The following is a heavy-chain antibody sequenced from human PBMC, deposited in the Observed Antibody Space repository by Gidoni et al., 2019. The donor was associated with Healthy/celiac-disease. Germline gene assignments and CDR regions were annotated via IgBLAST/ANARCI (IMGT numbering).Heavy chain of an antibody. CDR1: GFTSSSHA. D-gene: IGHD6-13*01. CDR3: ARWATLIAAAGRGPYYFDY. CDR2: ISYDGSNK. V-gene: IGHV3-30*04. Sequence: QVQLVESGGGVVQPGRSLRLSCAASGFTSSSHAMHWVRQAPGKGLEWVAVISYDGSNKYYADSVKGRFTISRDNSKNTLYLQMNSLRAEDTAVYYCARWATLIAAAGRGPYYFDYWGQGTLVTVSS. J-gene: IGHJ4*02.